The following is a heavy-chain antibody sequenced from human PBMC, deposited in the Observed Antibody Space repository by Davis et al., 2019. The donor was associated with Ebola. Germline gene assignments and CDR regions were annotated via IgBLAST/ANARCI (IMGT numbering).Heavy chain of an antibody. V-gene: IGHV1-18*04. CDR3: ARDEHRSGGSCYPPGGYYYGMDV. CDR2: ISAYNGNT. D-gene: IGHD2-15*01. CDR1: GYTFTSSA. J-gene: IGHJ6*02. Sequence: ASVTVSCKASGYTFTSSAMHWVRQAPGQRLEWMGWISAYNGNTNYAQKLQGRVTMTTDTSTSTAYMELRSLRSDDTAVYYCARDEHRSGGSCYPPGGYYYGMDVWGQGTTVTVSS.